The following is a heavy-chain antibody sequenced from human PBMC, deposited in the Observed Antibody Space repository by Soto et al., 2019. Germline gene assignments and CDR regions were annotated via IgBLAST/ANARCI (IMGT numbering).Heavy chain of an antibody. CDR1: GGSISSGGYS. D-gene: IGHD5-18*01. J-gene: IGHJ4*02. Sequence: PSETLSLTCAVSGGSISSGGYSWSWIRQPPGKGLEWIGYVYHSGSTYYNPSLKSRVTISVDRSKNQFSLKLSSVTAADTAVYFCARGRDGYSYSLDYWGQGTLVTVSS. CDR2: VYHSGST. CDR3: ARGRDGYSYSLDY. V-gene: IGHV4-30-2*01.